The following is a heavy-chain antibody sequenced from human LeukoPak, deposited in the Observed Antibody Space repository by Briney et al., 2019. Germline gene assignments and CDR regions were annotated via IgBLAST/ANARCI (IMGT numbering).Heavy chain of an antibody. D-gene: IGHD3-10*01. Sequence: GGSLRLSCAASGFTFSSYGMHWVRQAPGKGLEWVAVIWYDGSNKYYADSVKGRFTISRDNSKNTLYLQMNSLRAEDTAVYYCARDFLRTITMVRGVIPNWFDPWGQGTLVTVSS. CDR1: GFTFSSYG. CDR2: IWYDGSNK. CDR3: ARDFLRTITMVRGVIPNWFDP. V-gene: IGHV3-33*01. J-gene: IGHJ5*02.